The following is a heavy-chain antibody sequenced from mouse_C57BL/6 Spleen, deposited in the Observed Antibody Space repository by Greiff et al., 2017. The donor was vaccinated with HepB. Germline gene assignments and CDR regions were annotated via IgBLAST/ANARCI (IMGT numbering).Heavy chain of an antibody. J-gene: IGHJ3*01. CDR3: ASVYYDYGGLFAY. CDR1: GYSITSGYY. D-gene: IGHD2-4*01. V-gene: IGHV3-6*01. Sequence: EVQLQESGPCLVKPSQSLSLTCSVTGYSITSGYYWNWIRQFPGNKLEWMGYISYDGSNNYNPSLKNRISITRDTSKNQFFLKLNSVTTEDTATYYCASVYYDYGGLFAYWGQGTLVTVSA. CDR2: ISYDGSN.